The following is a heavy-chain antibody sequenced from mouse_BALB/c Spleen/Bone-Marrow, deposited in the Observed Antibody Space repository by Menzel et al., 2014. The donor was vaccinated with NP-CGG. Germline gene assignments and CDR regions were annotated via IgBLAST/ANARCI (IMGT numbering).Heavy chain of an antibody. CDR1: GYAFTAYL. CDR2: INPGSGST. J-gene: IGHJ2*01. D-gene: IGHD1-1*02. Sequence: QVQLQQPGAELVRPGTSVKVSCKASGYAFTAYLMEWLKQRPGQGLEWIGVINPGSGSTNYNEKFKDKATLTADKSSSTAYMQLSSLTSDDSAVYFCARYDGYFDYWGQGTILTVSS. V-gene: IGHV1-54*01. CDR3: ARYDGYFDY.